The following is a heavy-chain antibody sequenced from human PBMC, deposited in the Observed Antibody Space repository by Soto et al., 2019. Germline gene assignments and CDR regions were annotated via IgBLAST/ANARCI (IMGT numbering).Heavy chain of an antibody. V-gene: IGHV1-69*13. Sequence: GASVKVSCKASGGTFSSYAISWVRQAPGQGLEWMGGIIPIFGTANYAQKFQGRVTITADESTSTAYMELSSLRSEDTAVYYCARYDYNGYYFDYWGQGTLVTV. D-gene: IGHD4-4*01. CDR3: ARYDYNGYYFDY. CDR1: GGTFSSYA. J-gene: IGHJ4*02. CDR2: IIPIFGTA.